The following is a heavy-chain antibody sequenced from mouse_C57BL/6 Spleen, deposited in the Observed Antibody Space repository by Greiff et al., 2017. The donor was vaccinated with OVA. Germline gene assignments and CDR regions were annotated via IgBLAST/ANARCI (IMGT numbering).Heavy chain of an antibody. J-gene: IGHJ4*01. Sequence: QVQLKQSGAELARPGASVKMSCKASGYTFTSYTMHWVKQRPGQGLEWIGYINPSSGYTKYNQKFKDKATLTADKSSSTAYMQLSSLTSEDSAVYYCAREIYDGYIYAMDYWGQGTSVTVSS. CDR1: GYTFTSYT. CDR3: AREIYDGYIYAMDY. D-gene: IGHD2-3*01. V-gene: IGHV1-4*01. CDR2: INPSSGYT.